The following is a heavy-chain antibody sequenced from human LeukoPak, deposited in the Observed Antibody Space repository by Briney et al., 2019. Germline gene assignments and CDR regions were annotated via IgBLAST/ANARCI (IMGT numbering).Heavy chain of an antibody. D-gene: IGHD5-12*01. V-gene: IGHV4-34*01. CDR1: GGSFSGYY. CDR3: ARRRLVARVTYYYMDV. Sequence: PSETLSLTCAVYGGSFSGYYWSWIRQPPGKGLEWIGEINHSGSTNYNPSLKSRVTISVDTSKNQFSLKLSSVTAADTAVYYCARRRLVARVTYYYMDVWGKGTTVTVSS. CDR2: INHSGST. J-gene: IGHJ6*03.